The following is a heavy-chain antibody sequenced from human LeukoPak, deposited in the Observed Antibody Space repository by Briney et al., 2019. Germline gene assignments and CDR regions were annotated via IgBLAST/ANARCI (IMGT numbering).Heavy chain of an antibody. CDR3: ARGAEAETSPLDY. V-gene: IGHV1-2*02. J-gene: IGHJ4*02. Sequence: ASVNVSCKASGYTFTGDYMHWVRQAPGQGLERMGWINPNSGGTNYAQKFQGRVTMTRDTSINTDYMEMKRVTSDDTAVYYCARGAEAETSPLDYWGQGTLVTVSS. CDR2: INPNSGGT. D-gene: IGHD6-13*01. CDR1: GYTFTGDY.